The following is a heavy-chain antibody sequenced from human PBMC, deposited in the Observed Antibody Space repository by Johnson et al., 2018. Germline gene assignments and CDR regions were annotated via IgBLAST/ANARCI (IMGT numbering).Heavy chain of an antibody. V-gene: IGHV3-74*01. J-gene: IGHJ6*03. D-gene: IGHD1-26*01. CDR2: INSDGSST. CDR3: GRRAVAATRDYYYYDLGV. CDR1: GFTFSSYW. Sequence: VQLQESGGGLVQPGGSLRLSCAASGFTFSSYWMHWVRKAPGKGLVWVSRINSDGSSTSYADSVKGRFTISRDNAKNTLYLHMNSLRAEDTAVYYCGRRAVAATRDYYYYDLGVWDKGTTVTVSS.